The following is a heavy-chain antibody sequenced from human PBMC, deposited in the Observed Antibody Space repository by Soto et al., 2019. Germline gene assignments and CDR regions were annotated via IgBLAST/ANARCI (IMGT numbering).Heavy chain of an antibody. CDR3: ARATTVTPHPKYYYGMDV. CDR2: INHSGST. D-gene: IGHD4-17*01. J-gene: IGHJ6*02. CDR1: GGSXSGYY. Sequence: XETLSLTCAVYGGSXSGYYWSWIRQPPGKGLEWIGEINHSGSTNYNPSLKSRVTISVDTSKNQFSLKLSSVTAADTAVYYCARATTVTPHPKYYYGMDVWGQGTTVTVSS. V-gene: IGHV4-34*01.